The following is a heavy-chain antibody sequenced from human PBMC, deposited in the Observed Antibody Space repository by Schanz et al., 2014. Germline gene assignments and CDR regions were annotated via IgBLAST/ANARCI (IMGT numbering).Heavy chain of an antibody. CDR1: GITLSGYG. V-gene: IGHV3-30*18. Sequence: QVQLLESGGGVVQPGRSLRLSCAASGITLSGYGLHWVRQAPGKGLEWVGFISFDGRNTGYAHSVKGRFTISRDNSKNTVNLQMNSLRAEDTAVYYCAKEKEEVAADGSFVDYWGQGTLVTVSS. CDR3: AKEKEEVAADGSFVDY. J-gene: IGHJ4*02. D-gene: IGHD6-13*01. CDR2: ISFDGRNT.